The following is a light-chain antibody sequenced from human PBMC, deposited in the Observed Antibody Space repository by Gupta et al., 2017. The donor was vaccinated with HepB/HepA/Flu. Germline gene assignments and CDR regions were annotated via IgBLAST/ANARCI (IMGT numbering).Light chain of an antibody. CDR2: DVR. CDR1: ISDVGGYRY. V-gene: IGLV2-14*03. CDR3: SSYTSSTTVI. Sequence: QSALTQPASVSGSPGQSITISCTGSISDVGGYRYVSWYQQHPGKAPKLMIYDVRNRPSGVSLRVPGAKSGNTASLTISGLQADDEADYYCSSYTSSTTVIFGGGTRLTVL. J-gene: IGLJ2*01.